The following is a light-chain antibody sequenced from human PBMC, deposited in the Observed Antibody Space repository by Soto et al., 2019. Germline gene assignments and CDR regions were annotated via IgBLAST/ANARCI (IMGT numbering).Light chain of an antibody. CDR1: QSVSSY. CDR2: DAS. V-gene: IGKV3-11*01. CDR3: QQRSNWPPGPT. J-gene: IGKJ3*01. Sequence: EIVLTQSPATLSLSPGERATLSCRASQSVSSYLAWYQQKPGQAPRLLIYDASNRATGIPARFSGSGSGTDFTLTISSLEPEDFAAYYCQQRSNWPPGPTFGPGTKVDIK.